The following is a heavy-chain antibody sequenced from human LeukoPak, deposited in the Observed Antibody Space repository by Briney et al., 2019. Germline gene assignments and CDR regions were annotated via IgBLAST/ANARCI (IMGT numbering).Heavy chain of an antibody. CDR1: GFTFSSYW. CDR2: INSDWSST. D-gene: IGHD2-2*01. V-gene: IGHV3-74*01. CDR3: ASQADNIVVVPAASSYGMDV. J-gene: IGHJ6*02. Sequence: PGGSLRLSCAASGFTFSSYWMHWVRQAPGKGLVWVSRINSDWSSTSYADSVKGRFTISRDNAKNSLYLQMNSLRAEETAVYYCASQADNIVVVPAASSYGMDVWGQGTTVTVSS.